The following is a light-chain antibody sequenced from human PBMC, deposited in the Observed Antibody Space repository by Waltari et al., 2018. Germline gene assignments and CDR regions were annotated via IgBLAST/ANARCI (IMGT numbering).Light chain of an antibody. CDR3: QQYYTAPYT. CDR2: WAS. CDR1: QSILNNSNKRNY. J-gene: IGKJ2*01. Sequence: DIVMTQSPDSQAVSLGERATINCRSSQSILNNSNKRNYLTWYQKKAGQPPRLLISWASTRESWFPDRFSGSGSGTDFTLTISSLQAEDVAVYYCQQYYTAPYTFGQGAKLEIK. V-gene: IGKV4-1*01.